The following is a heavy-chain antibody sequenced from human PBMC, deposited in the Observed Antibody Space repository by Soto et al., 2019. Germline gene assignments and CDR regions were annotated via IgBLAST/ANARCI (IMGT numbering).Heavy chain of an antibody. Sequence: SETLSLTCTVSGGSISSYYWSWIRQPPGKGLEWIGYIYYSGSTNYNPSLKSRVTISVDTSKNQFSLKLSSVTAADTAVYYCATATHGDYDAFDIWGQGTMVTVSS. D-gene: IGHD4-17*01. CDR3: ATATHGDYDAFDI. V-gene: IGHV4-59*01. CDR1: GGSISSYY. CDR2: IYYSGST. J-gene: IGHJ3*02.